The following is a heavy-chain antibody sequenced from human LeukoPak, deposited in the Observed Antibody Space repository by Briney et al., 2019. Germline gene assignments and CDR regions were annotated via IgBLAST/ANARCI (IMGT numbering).Heavy chain of an antibody. V-gene: IGHV1-3*01. Sequence: ASVKVSCKASGYTFTSYAMHRVRQAPGQRLEWMGWINAGNGNTKYSQKFQGRVTITRDTSASTAYMELSSLRSEDTAVYYCARSDICSSTSCSPHFDYWGQGTLVTVSS. CDR3: ARSDICSSTSCSPHFDY. D-gene: IGHD2-2*01. CDR1: GYTFTSYA. CDR2: INAGNGNT. J-gene: IGHJ4*02.